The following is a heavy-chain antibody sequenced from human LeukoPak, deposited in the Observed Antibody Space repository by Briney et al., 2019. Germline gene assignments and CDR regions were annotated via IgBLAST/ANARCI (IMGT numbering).Heavy chain of an antibody. CDR2: ISPTGSTT. V-gene: IGHV3-74*01. J-gene: IGHJ4*02. CDR1: GFSFSGHW. CDR3: AKDGGLWVSAHWGDS. Sequence: GGSLRLSCTASGFSFSGHWMHWARQLPGKGLVWVSRISPTGSTTSYADSVKGRFTVSRDNSKNTLFLQMNSLRAEDTAVYYCAKDGGLWVSAHWGDSWGRGTLVTVSS. D-gene: IGHD7-27*01.